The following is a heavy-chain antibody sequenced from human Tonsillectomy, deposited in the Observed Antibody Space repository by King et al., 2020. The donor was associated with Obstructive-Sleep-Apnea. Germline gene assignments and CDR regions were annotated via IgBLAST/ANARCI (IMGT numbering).Heavy chain of an antibody. J-gene: IGHJ6*02. V-gene: IGHV3-30*03. D-gene: IGHD5-18*01. Sequence: VQLVESGGGVVQPGRSLRLSCAASGFSFSTYGMHWVRQAPGKGLEWVAVLSYDGSNKYYADSVNGRFIISRDNSKNMLYLQMNSLRTEDTAIYYCARVGDTAMYSYNYAMDVWGQGTTVTVS. CDR2: LSYDGSNK. CDR1: GFSFSTYG. CDR3: ARVGDTAMYSYNYAMDV.